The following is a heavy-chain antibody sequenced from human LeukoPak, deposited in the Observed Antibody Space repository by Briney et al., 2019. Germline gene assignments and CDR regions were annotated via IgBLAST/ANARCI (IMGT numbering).Heavy chain of an antibody. CDR3: AQSGQFDY. CDR2: ISGSGGKT. J-gene: IGHJ4*02. V-gene: IGHV3-23*01. D-gene: IGHD2-8*02. Sequence: GGSLRLSCTASGFTFSNYFMSWVRQAPGKGLEWVSSISGSGGKTYYTDSVKGRFTISRDNSKNMLYLQMNSLRAEDTAVYYCAQSGQFDYWGQGTLVTVSS. CDR1: GFTFSNYF.